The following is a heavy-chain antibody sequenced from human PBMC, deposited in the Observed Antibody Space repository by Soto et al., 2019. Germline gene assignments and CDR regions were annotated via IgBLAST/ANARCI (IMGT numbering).Heavy chain of an antibody. D-gene: IGHD3-16*01. CDR3: AAGGVTSVAQFDY. CDR1: GFTFSNYA. CDR2: IGAAGDT. J-gene: IGHJ4*02. Sequence: EVQLVESGGGLVQPGGSLRLSCAASGFTFSNYAMHWVRQPTGKGLEWVSVIGAAGDTYYPGSVKGRFTISRENAKNSLYLQMNSLRAGDTAVYYCAAGGVTSVAQFDYWGQGTLVTVSS. V-gene: IGHV3-13*01.